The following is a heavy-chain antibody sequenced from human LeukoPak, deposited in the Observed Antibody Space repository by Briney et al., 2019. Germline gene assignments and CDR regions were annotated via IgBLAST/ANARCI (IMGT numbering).Heavy chain of an antibody. J-gene: IGHJ3*02. Sequence: ASVKVSCKASGYTFTSYGISWVRQAPGQGLEWMGWISAYNGNTNYAQKLQGRVTMTTDTSTSTAYMELSSPRSEDTAVYYCARGRNYYDSSRYYYEGDAFDIWGQGTMVTVSS. D-gene: IGHD3-22*01. CDR3: ARGRNYYDSSRYYYEGDAFDI. V-gene: IGHV1-18*01. CDR1: GYTFTSYG. CDR2: ISAYNGNT.